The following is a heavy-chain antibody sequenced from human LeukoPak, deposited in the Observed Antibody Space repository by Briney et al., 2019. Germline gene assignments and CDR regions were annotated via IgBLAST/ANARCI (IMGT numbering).Heavy chain of an antibody. CDR3: ARRNPLTQDAFDI. CDR1: GYSFTSYW. V-gene: IGHV5-51*01. CDR2: IYPGDSDT. J-gene: IGHJ3*02. D-gene: IGHD2-21*02. Sequence: GESLKISCKGSGYSFTSYWIGWVRQMPGKGLGWMGIIYPGDSDTTYSPSFQGQVTISADKSISTAYLQWSSLKASDTAMYYCARRNPLTQDAFDIWGQGTMVTVSS.